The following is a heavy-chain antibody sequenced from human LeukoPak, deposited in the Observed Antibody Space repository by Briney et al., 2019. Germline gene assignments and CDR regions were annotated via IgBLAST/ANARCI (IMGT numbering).Heavy chain of an antibody. CDR2: MNPNSGGT. J-gene: IGHJ5*02. Sequence: ASVKVSCKASGYTFTDYFIHWMRQAPGQGLEWMGWMNPNSGGTKYAEKFQGRVTMSRDTSISTAYMELSRLRSDDTAVYYCTKVGSNAWGQGTLVTVSS. D-gene: IGHD3-10*01. CDR1: GYTFTDYF. V-gene: IGHV1-2*02. CDR3: TKVGSNA.